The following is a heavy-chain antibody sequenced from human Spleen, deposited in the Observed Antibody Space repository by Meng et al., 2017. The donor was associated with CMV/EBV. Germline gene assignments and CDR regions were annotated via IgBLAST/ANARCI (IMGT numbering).Heavy chain of an antibody. V-gene: IGHV4-38-2*02. CDR1: GYSISSGYY. CDR2: RYYSGIT. J-gene: IGHJ6*02. Sequence: GSLRLSCTVAGYSISSGYYWGWIRQSPGKGLEWIGCRYYSGITNYNPSLRSRVTMSADVSKNQFSLKLTSVTAADTAVYYCTRTPMAVAGYGMDVWGQGTTVTVSS. CDR3: TRTPMAVAGYGMDV. D-gene: IGHD6-19*01.